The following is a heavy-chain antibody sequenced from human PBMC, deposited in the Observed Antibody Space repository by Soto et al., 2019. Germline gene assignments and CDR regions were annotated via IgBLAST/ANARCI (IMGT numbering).Heavy chain of an antibody. CDR3: SFFFLFLGSYYDAFVI. CDR2: IYPGDSDT. Sequence: GESLKISCKGSGYRFTSYWIGWVRQMPGKGLEWMGIIYPGDSDTRYSPSFQGQVTISADKSISTAYLQWSSLKASDSAMYYCSFFFLFLGSYYDAFVIWCQATMVSV. CDR1: GYRFTSYW. D-gene: IGHD2-8*01. J-gene: IGHJ3*02. V-gene: IGHV5-51*01.